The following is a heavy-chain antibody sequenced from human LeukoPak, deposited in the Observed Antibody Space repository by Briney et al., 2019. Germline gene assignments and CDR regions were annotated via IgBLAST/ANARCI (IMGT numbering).Heavy chain of an antibody. CDR1: GFTFSSYG. J-gene: IGHJ4*02. V-gene: IGHV3-30*03. CDR2: ISYDGSNK. CDR3: ARGSSGWYGGY. Sequence: GGSLRLSCAASGFTFSSYGMHWVRQAPGKGLEWVAVISYDGSNKYYADSVKGRFTIPRDNSKNTLYLQMNSLRAEDTAVYYCARGSSGWYGGYWGQGTLVTVSS. D-gene: IGHD6-19*01.